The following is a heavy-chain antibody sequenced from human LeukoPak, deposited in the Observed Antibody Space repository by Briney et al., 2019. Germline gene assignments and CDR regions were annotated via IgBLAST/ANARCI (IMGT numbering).Heavy chain of an antibody. CDR1: GGSISSSNW. D-gene: IGHD6-19*01. CDR3: ARYSSGWPYYFDY. Sequence: LETLSLTCAVSGGSISSSNWWSWVRQPPGKGLEWIGEIYHSGSTNYNPSLKSRVTISVDKSKNQFSLKLSSVTAADTAVYYCARYSSGWPYYFDYWGQGTLVTVSS. V-gene: IGHV4-4*02. CDR2: IYHSGST. J-gene: IGHJ4*02.